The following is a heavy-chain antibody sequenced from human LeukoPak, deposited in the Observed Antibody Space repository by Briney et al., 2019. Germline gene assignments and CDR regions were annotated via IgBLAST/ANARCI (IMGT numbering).Heavy chain of an antibody. J-gene: IGHJ4*02. V-gene: IGHV5-51*01. Sequence: GESLKISCKGSGYSFTSYWIGWVRQMPGKGLEWMGIIYPGDSDTRYSPSFQGQVTISADKSISTAYLQLSSLKASDTAMYYCARRDRSGYYYFDYWGQGTLVTVSS. CDR1: GYSFTSYW. CDR3: ARRDRSGYYYFDY. CDR2: IYPGDSDT. D-gene: IGHD3-22*01.